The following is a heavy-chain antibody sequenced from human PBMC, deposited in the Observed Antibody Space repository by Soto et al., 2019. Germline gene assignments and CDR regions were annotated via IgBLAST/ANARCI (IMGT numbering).Heavy chain of an antibody. CDR1: GGSFSGHH. Sequence: SETLSLTCAVYGGSFSGHHWTWIRQSPGKGLEWIGEINHSGSTSYNPSLMSRVTMSLDTSETQFSLRLGSVTAADTAVYYCARGLATIGYFDYSGQGALVTLSS. J-gene: IGHJ4*02. D-gene: IGHD5-12*01. CDR2: INHSGST. CDR3: ARGLATIGYFDY. V-gene: IGHV4-34*01.